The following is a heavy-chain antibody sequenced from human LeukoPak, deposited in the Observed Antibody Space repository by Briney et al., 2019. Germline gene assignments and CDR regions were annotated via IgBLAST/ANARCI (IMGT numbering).Heavy chain of an antibody. D-gene: IGHD3-22*01. V-gene: IGHV4-59*01. Sequence: KPSETLSLTCTVSGGSISSYYWCWIRQPPGKGLEWIGYIYYSGSTNYNPSLKSRVTISVDTSKNQSSLKLSSVTAADTAVYYCAREIDSSGYYYDGGWFDPWGQGTLVTVSS. CDR3: AREIDSSGYYYDGGWFDP. J-gene: IGHJ5*02. CDR1: GGSISSYY. CDR2: IYYSGST.